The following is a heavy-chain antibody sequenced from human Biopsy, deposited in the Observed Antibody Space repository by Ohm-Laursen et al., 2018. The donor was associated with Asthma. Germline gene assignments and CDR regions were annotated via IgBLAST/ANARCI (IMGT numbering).Heavy chain of an antibody. J-gene: IGHJ4*01. CDR3: PKDVFPGWELRRGLDY. V-gene: IGHV3-30*18. D-gene: IGHD1-26*01. CDR2: ISFDGSNK. Sequence: SLRLSCSASGFTFSNYGMHWVRQAPGKGLEWVAVISFDGSNKDYADSVKGRFTISRDNSKNTLHLEMNSLRVEDTAVYYCPKDVFPGWELRRGLDYWGHGSLVTVSS. CDR1: GFTFSNYG.